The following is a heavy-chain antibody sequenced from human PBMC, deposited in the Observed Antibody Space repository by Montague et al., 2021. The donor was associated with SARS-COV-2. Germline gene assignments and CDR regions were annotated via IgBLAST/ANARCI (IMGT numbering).Heavy chain of an antibody. CDR3: TRDPITGTTGTIYNYYGMDV. J-gene: IGHJ6*02. Sequence: TLSLTCSVSGDSLSSGSYYWSWIRQPAGKGLEWIGRIYRGGSPNYXPSLKSRVTISGDMSKNQFSLNVSSVTAADTAVYYRTRDPITGTTGTIYNYYGMDVWGQGTTVTVSS. CDR1: GDSLSSGSYY. V-gene: IGHV4-61*02. D-gene: IGHD1-20*01. CDR2: IYRGGSP.